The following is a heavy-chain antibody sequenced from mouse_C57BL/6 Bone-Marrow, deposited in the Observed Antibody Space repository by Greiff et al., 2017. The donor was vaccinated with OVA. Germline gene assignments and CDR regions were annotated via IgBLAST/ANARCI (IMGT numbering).Heavy chain of an antibody. Sequence: VQLQQPGAELVKPGASVKMSCKASGYTFTSYWITWVKQRPGQGLEWIGDIYPGSGSTNYNEKFKSKATLTVDTSSRTAYMQLSSLTSEDAAVDYCARGGVYDDFDYWGQGTTLTVSA. CDR2: IYPGSGST. V-gene: IGHV1-55*01. CDR1: GYTFTSYW. CDR3: ARGGVYDDFDY. D-gene: IGHD2-4*01. J-gene: IGHJ2*01.